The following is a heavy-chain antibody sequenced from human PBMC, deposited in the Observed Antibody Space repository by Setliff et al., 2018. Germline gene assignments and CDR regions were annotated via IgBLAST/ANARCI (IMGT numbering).Heavy chain of an antibody. J-gene: IGHJ4*01. Sequence: PGGSLRLSCVTSGFAFTSYDMTWVRQAPGKGLEWVASINNGGVSADYTDSVKGRFTISRDNSRNTLYLQMESLRAEDTAIYYCATSTITTYYFDYWGHGTLVTVSS. CDR3: ATSTITTYYFDY. V-gene: IGHV3-23*01. CDR2: INNGGVSA. D-gene: IGHD4-4*01. CDR1: GFAFTSYD.